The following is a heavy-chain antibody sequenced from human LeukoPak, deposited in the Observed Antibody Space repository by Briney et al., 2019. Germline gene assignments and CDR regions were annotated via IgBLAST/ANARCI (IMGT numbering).Heavy chain of an antibody. CDR1: GGSISNHY. V-gene: IGHV4-4*07. CDR3: AREDSSGYYGY. J-gene: IGHJ4*02. Sequence: SETLSFTCTVSGGSISNHYWSCIRQPAGKGLEWIGRIYTSGSTNYNPSLKSRVTMSVDTSKNQFSLKLSSVTAADTAVYYCAREDSSGYYGYWGQGTLVTVSS. D-gene: IGHD3-22*01. CDR2: IYTSGST.